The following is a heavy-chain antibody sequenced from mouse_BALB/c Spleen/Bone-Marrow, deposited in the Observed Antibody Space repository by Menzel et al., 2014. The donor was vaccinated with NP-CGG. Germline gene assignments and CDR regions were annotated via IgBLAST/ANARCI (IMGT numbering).Heavy chain of an antibody. J-gene: IGHJ3*01. CDR3: TTLGLAWFAY. CDR2: IYPGNSDT. D-gene: IGHD3-1*01. CDR1: GYSFTNYW. Sequence: VQLKESGTVLARPGASVKMSCKASGYSFTNYWMHWVKQRPGQGLEWIGAIYPGNSDTRYNQKFKGKAKLTAVTSASTAYVDLSSLTNEDSAVYYCTTLGLAWFAYWGQGTLVTVSA. V-gene: IGHV1-5*01.